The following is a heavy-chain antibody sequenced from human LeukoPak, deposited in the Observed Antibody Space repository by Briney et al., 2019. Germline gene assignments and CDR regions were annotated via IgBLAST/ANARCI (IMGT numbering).Heavy chain of an antibody. CDR2: INPYDGTT. D-gene: IGHD4-17*01. Sequence: ASVKVSCKASGYTFTSYYMHWVRQAPGQGLEWVGAINPYDGTTTYAQKLQGRVTMTRDTSTSTVYMELSSLRSEDTAVYYCARESYGDPPTYWGQGTLVTVSS. CDR1: GYTFTSYY. V-gene: IGHV1-46*01. J-gene: IGHJ4*02. CDR3: ARESYGDPPTY.